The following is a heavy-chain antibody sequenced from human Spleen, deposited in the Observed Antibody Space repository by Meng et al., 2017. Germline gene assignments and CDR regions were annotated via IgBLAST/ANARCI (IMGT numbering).Heavy chain of an antibody. CDR2: IIPIFGTP. CDR3: VRDENISLGKLFGDY. V-gene: IGHV1-69*06. CDR1: GGTFTNYA. D-gene: IGHD2-21*01. Sequence: SVKVSCKASGGTFTNYAISWVRQAPGQGLEWMGGIIPIFGTPHYAQQFQGRVSMTGDTSISTAYVELSSLRSDDTAVYYCVRDENISLGKLFGDYWGQGTMVTVSS. J-gene: IGHJ4*02.